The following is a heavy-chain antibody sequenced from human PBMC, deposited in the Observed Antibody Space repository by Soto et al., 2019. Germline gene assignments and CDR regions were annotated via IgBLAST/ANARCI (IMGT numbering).Heavy chain of an antibody. D-gene: IGHD6-19*01. CDR2: ISAYNGKT. V-gene: IGHV1-18*01. CDR1: GYTFTTYG. Sequence: QVQLVQSGAEVKKPGASVKVSCKASGYTFTTYGISWVRQAPGQGLAWMGWISAYNGKTNYAQKLQGRVTMTKDTSTSTAYMELRSLRSDDTAVYYCARQQWLYYYYGMDVWGQGTTVTVSS. J-gene: IGHJ6*02. CDR3: ARQQWLYYYYGMDV.